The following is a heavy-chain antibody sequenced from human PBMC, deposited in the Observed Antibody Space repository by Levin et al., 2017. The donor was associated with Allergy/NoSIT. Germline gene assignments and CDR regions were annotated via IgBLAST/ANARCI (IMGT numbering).Heavy chain of an antibody. J-gene: IGHJ4*02. V-gene: IGHV3-33*01. D-gene: IGHD2-2*01. CDR3: AREGDCSSTSCPPWA. Sequence: SCAASGFTFSSYGMHWVRQAPGKGLEWVAVIWYDGSNKYYADSVKGRFTISRDNSKNTLYLQMNSLRAEDTAVYYCAREGDCSSTSCPPWAWGQGTLVTVSS. CDR2: IWYDGSNK. CDR1: GFTFSSYG.